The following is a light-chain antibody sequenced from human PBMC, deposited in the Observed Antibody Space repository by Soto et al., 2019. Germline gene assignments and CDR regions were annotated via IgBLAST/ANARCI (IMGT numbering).Light chain of an antibody. V-gene: IGKV1-5*03. CDR2: KAS. J-gene: IGKJ1*01. Sequence: IQMTRSPSSLSACVGYGVSITCRACQSITGSLAWFQQKPGKAPKLLISKASRLESGVPSSFSGIRSRTEFTLPSRSLQPDDFATYYCQQYNSYPQMFGQGTKVDI. CDR1: QSITGS. CDR3: QQYNSYPQM.